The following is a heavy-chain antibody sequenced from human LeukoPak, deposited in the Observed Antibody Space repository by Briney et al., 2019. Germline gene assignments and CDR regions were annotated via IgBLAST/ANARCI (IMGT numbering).Heavy chain of an antibody. J-gene: IGHJ4*02. CDR3: ARVGYYDSSGDAYFDY. Sequence: GGSLRLSCAASGFTFSSYGMHWVRQTPGKGLEWVAVIWYDGSNKYYADSVKGRFTISRDNSKNTLYLQMNSLRAEDTAVYYCARVGYYDSSGDAYFDYWGQGTLVTVSS. CDR1: GFTFSSYG. D-gene: IGHD3-22*01. V-gene: IGHV3-33*01. CDR2: IWYDGSNK.